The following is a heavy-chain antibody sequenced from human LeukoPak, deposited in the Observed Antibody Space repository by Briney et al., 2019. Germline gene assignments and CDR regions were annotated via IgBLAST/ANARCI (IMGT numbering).Heavy chain of an antibody. J-gene: IGHJ3*02. D-gene: IGHD3-3*01. CDR3: AKVFSEGYDFWSGYSHDAFDI. CDR2: ISYDGSNK. V-gene: IGHV3-30*18. CDR1: GFTFSSYG. Sequence: PGGSLGLSCAASGFTFSSYGMHWVRQAPGKGLEWVAVISYDGSNKYYADSVKGRFTISRDNSKNTLYLQMNSLRAEDTAVYYCAKVFSEGYDFWSGYSHDAFDIWGQGTMVTVSS.